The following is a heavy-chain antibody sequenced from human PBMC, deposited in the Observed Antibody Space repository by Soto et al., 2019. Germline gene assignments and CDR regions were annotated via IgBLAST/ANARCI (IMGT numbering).Heavy chain of an antibody. J-gene: IGHJ4*02. D-gene: IGHD4-17*01. CDR1: GFSLSTSGIG. CDR3: ARIYGDFDVDY. Sequence: SGPKLVNPTPTLTLTCTFSGFSLSTSGIGVSWIRQSPCKALEWLARIDLDDDKYYSTSMETRLTISKDTSKNQVVLTMTNMDPVDTAPYYCARIYGDFDVDYWGQGTLVTVSS. CDR2: IDLDDDK. V-gene: IGHV2-70*11.